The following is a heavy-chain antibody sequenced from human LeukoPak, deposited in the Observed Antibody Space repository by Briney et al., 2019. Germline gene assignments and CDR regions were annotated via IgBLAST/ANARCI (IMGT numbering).Heavy chain of an antibody. CDR2: INHSGTT. Sequence: SETLSLTCAVYAESFSGYYWSWIRQPPGKGLEWIGEINHSGTTNYNPSLKSRVTISADTSKNQFSLKVSSVTAADTALYYCAGAPVDTTMRLSAFDICGRGTMVIVSS. D-gene: IGHD5-18*01. CDR1: AESFSGYY. CDR3: AGAPVDTTMRLSAFDI. V-gene: IGHV4-34*01. J-gene: IGHJ3*02.